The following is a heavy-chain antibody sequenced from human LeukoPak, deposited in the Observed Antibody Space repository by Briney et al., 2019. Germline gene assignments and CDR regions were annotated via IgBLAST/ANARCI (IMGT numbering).Heavy chain of an antibody. D-gene: IGHD6-13*01. J-gene: IGHJ4*02. CDR2: IKQDGSEK. CDR3: ARDRGHTSTWYDY. V-gene: IGHV3-7*01. CDR1: GFTFSSYW. Sequence: PGGSLRLSCATSGFTFSSYWMSWVRQAPGKGLEWVASIKQDGSEKFYVDSVKGRFTVSRDNAKNSLSLQMNSLRAEDTAVYYCARDRGHTSTWYDYWGQGTLVTVSS.